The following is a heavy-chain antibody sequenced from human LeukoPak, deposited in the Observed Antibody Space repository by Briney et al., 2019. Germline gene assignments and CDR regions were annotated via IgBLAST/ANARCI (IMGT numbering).Heavy chain of an antibody. CDR1: GFTFSNYG. CDR2: ISYDGKNY. D-gene: IGHD5-12*01. J-gene: IGHJ4*02. Sequence: PGRSLRLSCAASGFTFSNYGMHWVRQAPGKGLEWVALISYDGKNYNYADSVKGRFTISRDNSKNTLYLQMNSLRPEDTAVYYCAKVVSTGYDNYFDYWGQGTLATVSS. V-gene: IGHV3-30*18. CDR3: AKVVSTGYDNYFDY.